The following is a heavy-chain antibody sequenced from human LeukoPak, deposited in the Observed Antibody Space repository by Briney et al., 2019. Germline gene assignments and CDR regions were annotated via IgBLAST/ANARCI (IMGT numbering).Heavy chain of an antibody. CDR3: ATRYNWNGYAFDI. CDR2: INPNSGGT. CDR1: GYTFTGYY. Sequence: GASVKVSCKASGYTFTGYYMHWVRQAPGQGLEWMGWINPNSGGTNYAQKFQGRVTMTRDTSISTAYMELSRLRSDDTAVYYCATRYNWNGYAFDIWGQGTMITVSS. V-gene: IGHV1-2*02. D-gene: IGHD1-20*01. J-gene: IGHJ3*02.